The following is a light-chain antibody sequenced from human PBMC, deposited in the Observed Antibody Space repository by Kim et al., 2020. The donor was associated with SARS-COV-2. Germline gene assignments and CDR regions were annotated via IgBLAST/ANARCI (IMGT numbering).Light chain of an antibody. J-gene: IGKJ4*01. Sequence: DIQMTQSPSSLSASVGDRITITCRASQGIGGTLAWFQQKPGKAPMSLIYTASILQSGVPSKFSASGSGTDFTLTINSLQPEDSATYYCLQYDGEPHTFGGGTKLEI. CDR3: LQYDGEPHT. CDR2: TAS. V-gene: IGKV1-16*02. CDR1: QGIGGT.